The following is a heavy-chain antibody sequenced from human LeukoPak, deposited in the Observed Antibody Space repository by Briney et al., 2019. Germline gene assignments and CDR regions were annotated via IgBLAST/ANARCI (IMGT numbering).Heavy chain of an antibody. J-gene: IGHJ6*03. V-gene: IGHV4-59*01. D-gene: IGHD3-16*02. Sequence: SETLSLTCAVYGGSFSGYYWSWIRQPPGKGLEWIGYIYYSGSTNYNPSLKSRVTISVDTSKNQFSLKLSSVTAADTAVYYCARGNDYVWGSYRTYYMDVWGKGTTVTVSS. CDR3: ARGNDYVWGSYRTYYMDV. CDR1: GGSFSGYY. CDR2: IYYSGST.